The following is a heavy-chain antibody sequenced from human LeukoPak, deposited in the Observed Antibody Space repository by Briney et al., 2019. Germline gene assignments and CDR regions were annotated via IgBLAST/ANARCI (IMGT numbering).Heavy chain of an antibody. J-gene: IGHJ4*02. V-gene: IGHV3-23*01. D-gene: IGHD2-2*01. CDR3: AKYARQYCSSTSCLSGFDY. CDR1: GFTFSSYG. Sequence: PGGSLRLSCAASGFTFSSYGMSWVRQAPGKGLEWVSAISGSGGSTYYADSVKGRLTISRDNSKNTLDLQMNSLRAEDTAVYYCAKYARQYCSSTSCLSGFDYWGQGTLVTVSS. CDR2: ISGSGGST.